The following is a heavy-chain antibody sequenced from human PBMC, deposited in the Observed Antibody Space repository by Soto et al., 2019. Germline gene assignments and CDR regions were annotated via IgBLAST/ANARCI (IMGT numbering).Heavy chain of an antibody. D-gene: IGHD2-15*01. V-gene: IGHV1-18*01. CDR3: AREGSFGYCSGGSCYGDY. CDR2: ISAYNGNT. CDR1: GYTFTSYG. Sequence: QVPLVQSGAEVKKPGASVKVSCKASGYTFTSYGISWVRQAPGQGLEWMGWISAYNGNTNYAQKLQGRVTMTTGTSTSIAYMELRSLRSDDTAVYYCAREGSFGYCSGGSCYGDYWGQGTLVTVSS. J-gene: IGHJ4*02.